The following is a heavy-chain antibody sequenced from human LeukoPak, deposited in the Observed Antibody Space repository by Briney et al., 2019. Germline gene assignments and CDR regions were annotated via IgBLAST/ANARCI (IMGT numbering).Heavy chain of an antibody. CDR2: ISGRGGST. CDR1: GFTLSRYA. Sequence: GGSLRLSCAASGFTLSRYAMSWVRQAPGGGGEWVSDISGRGGSTYYAHSVRGRVTLSRDNSKNTLYLQIYTVRAEDTCVYYPPKDGGYQPITLVQGVIPNWFDPWGKGTLVTLSS. CDR3: PKDGGYQPITLVQGVIPNWFDP. V-gene: IGHV3-23*01. D-gene: IGHD3-10*01. J-gene: IGHJ5*02.